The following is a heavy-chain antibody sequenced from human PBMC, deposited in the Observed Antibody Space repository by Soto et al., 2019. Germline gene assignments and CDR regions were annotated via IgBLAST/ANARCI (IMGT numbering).Heavy chain of an antibody. V-gene: IGHV2-5*02. J-gene: IGHJ4*02. CDR3: AHRGESVAPRPIEFFDY. CDR1: GFSITTNGAG. Sequence: QITLKESGPTLVKPTQTLTLTCTFSGFSITTNGAGVGWIRQPPGKALEWLALIYWDGDKRYSPSLSSRLTITGDNSKNQVVLTMTHMDPMDSATYFCAHRGESVAPRPIEFFDYWGQGTLVTVFS. D-gene: IGHD6-6*01. CDR2: IYWDGDK.